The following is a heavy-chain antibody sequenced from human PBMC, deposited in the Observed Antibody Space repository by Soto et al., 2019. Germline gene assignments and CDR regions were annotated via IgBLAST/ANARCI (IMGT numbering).Heavy chain of an antibody. CDR3: ARGGSSSWPGGYGMDV. Sequence: QLQLQESGSGLVKPSQTLSLTCAVSGGSISSGGYSWSWIRQPPGKGLEWIGYIYHSGSTYYNPSLKSRVTISVDRSKNQFSLKLSSVTAADTAVYYCARGGSSSWPGGYGMDVWGQGTTVTVSS. CDR1: GGSISSGGYS. V-gene: IGHV4-30-2*01. D-gene: IGHD6-13*01. J-gene: IGHJ6*02. CDR2: IYHSGST.